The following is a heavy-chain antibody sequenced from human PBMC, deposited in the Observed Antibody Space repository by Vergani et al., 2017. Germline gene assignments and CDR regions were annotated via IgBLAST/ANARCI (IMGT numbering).Heavy chain of an antibody. CDR1: GYTFTSYG. CDR3: ARGRPYYYDSSGYYMGGDGDAFDI. CDR2: ISAYNGNT. J-gene: IGHJ3*02. V-gene: IGHV1-18*01. D-gene: IGHD3-22*01. Sequence: QVQLVQSGAEVKKPGASVKVSCKASGYTFTSYGISWVRQAPGQGLEWMGWISAYNGNTNYAQKLQGRVTMNTDTSTSTAYMELRSLRSDDTAVYYCARGRPYYYDSSGYYMGGDGDAFDIWGQGTMVTVSS.